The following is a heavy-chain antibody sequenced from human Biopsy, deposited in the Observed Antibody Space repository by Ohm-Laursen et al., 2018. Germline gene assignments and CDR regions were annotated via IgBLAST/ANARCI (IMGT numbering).Heavy chain of an antibody. D-gene: IGHD6-19*01. V-gene: IGHV3-9*01. CDR3: AKDRRAVAGYDAFDI. Sequence: SLRLSCSASGFTFDGYAMHWVRPVPGKGLEWVSGISWNSGSIGYADSVKGRFTISRDNAKNSLYLQMNSLRAEDTALYYCAKDRRAVAGYDAFDIWGQGTMVTVSS. CDR1: GFTFDGYA. CDR2: ISWNSGSI. J-gene: IGHJ3*02.